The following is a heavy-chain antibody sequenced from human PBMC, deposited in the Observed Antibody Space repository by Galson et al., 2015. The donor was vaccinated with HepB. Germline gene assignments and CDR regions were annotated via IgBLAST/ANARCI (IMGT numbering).Heavy chain of an antibody. CDR1: GFTFSSYG. V-gene: IGHV3-30*18. CDR3: AKESLGGGYDY. D-gene: IGHD5-12*01. J-gene: IGHJ4*02. Sequence: SLRLSCAASGFTFSSYGMHWVRQAPGKGLEWVAVISYDGSNKYYADSVKGRFTISRDNSKNTLYLQMNSLRAEDTAVYYCAKESLGGGYDYWGQGTLVTVSS. CDR2: ISYDGSNK.